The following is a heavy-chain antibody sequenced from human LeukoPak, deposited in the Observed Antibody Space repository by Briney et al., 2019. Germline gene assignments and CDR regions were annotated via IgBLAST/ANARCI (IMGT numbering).Heavy chain of an antibody. Sequence: GASVKVSCKATAYTFSNYGISWVRQAPGQGLEWMGWISAYNGDTNYAQELQGRVTMTTDTSTSTAYMELRSLRSDDTAVYYCARPAERQLRYYFDYWGQGTLVTVSS. D-gene: IGHD6-13*01. J-gene: IGHJ4*02. CDR3: ARPAERQLRYYFDY. CDR2: ISAYNGDT. CDR1: AYTFSNYG. V-gene: IGHV1-18*01.